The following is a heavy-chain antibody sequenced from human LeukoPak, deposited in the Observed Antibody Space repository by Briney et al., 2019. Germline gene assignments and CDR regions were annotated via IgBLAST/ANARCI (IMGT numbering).Heavy chain of an antibody. CDR1: GYTFTSHY. Sequence: ASVNVSCKASGYTFTSHYMHWVRQAPGHGLEWMGIINPSGWSTRYTQKFQDIVTITRDASTRTVYMELSSLRSEDTAVYYCARDHEYYYGSGSYYPGGCDYWGQGTLVTVSS. CDR3: ARDHEYYYGSGSYYPGGCDY. V-gene: IGHV1-46*01. D-gene: IGHD3-10*01. J-gene: IGHJ4*02. CDR2: INPSGWST.